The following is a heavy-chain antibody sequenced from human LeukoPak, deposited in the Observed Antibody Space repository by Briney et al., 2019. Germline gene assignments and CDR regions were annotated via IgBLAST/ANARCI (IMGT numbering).Heavy chain of an antibody. CDR2: ISGDGDKA. D-gene: IGHD6-19*01. CDR3: AKDLALAGTGGGFDV. CDR1: GFTFTTYA. V-gene: IGHV3-23*01. J-gene: IGHJ3*01. Sequence: GGSLRLSCAASGFTFTTYAINWVRQAPGKGLEWVSGISGDGDKAYYADSVKGRFTISRDNSKNTVSLQMSSLRAEDTALYYCAKDLALAGTGGGFDVWGQGTRVDVSS.